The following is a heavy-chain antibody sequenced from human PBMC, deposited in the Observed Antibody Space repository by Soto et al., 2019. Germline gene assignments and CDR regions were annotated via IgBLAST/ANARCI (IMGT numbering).Heavy chain of an antibody. CDR2: IWYDGSNK. CDR1: GFTFSSYG. CDR3: ARPRTDYEYYYYGMDF. J-gene: IGHJ6*01. Sequence: QVQLVESGGGVVQPGRSLRLSCAASGFTFSSYGMHWVRQAPGKGLEWVALIWYDGSNKYYADSVKGRFTISRDNSKNTLYLQMSSLRAEDTAVYYCARPRTDYEYYYYGMDFWGQGTTVTVSS. D-gene: IGHD4-17*01. V-gene: IGHV3-33*01.